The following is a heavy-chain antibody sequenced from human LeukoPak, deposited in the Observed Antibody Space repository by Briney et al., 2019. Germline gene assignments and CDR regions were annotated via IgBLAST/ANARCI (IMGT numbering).Heavy chain of an antibody. CDR2: IYYSGST. CDR3: AGAKYGYCSGGSCFLNEPFDY. Sequence: PSETLSLTCTVSGGSISSYYWSWIRQPPGKGLEWIGYIYYSGSTNYNPSLKSRVTISVDTSKNQFSLKLSSVTAADTAVYYCAGAKYGYCSGGSCFLNEPFDYWGQGTLVTVSS. V-gene: IGHV4-59*01. D-gene: IGHD2-15*01. J-gene: IGHJ4*02. CDR1: GGSISSYY.